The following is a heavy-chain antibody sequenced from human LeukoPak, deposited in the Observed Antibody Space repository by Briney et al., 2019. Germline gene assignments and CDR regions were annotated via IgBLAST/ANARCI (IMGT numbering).Heavy chain of an antibody. Sequence: SETLSLTCAVYGGSFSGYYCSWVRQPPGKGLEWNGEINHSGSTNYSPSLNSRVTISIDTSKNKFSLKLTSVTAAGTAVYYCARTSNYWSPYFDHWGQGALVTVSS. V-gene: IGHV4-34*01. J-gene: IGHJ4*02. CDR1: GGSFSGYY. D-gene: IGHD1-1*01. CDR2: INHSGST. CDR3: ARTSNYWSPYFDH.